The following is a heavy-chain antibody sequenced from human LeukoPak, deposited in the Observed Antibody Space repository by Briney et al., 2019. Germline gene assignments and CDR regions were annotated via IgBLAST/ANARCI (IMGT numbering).Heavy chain of an antibody. CDR3: ARAGYDSSGYYSY. Sequence: SVKVSCKASGYIFTNYYMHWVRQAPGQGLEWMGIINPSGGSTTYTQKFQGRVTMTRDTSTSTVYMEVSSLRSEDTAVYYCARAGYDSSGYYSYWGQGTLVTVSS. D-gene: IGHD3-22*01. J-gene: IGHJ4*02. V-gene: IGHV1-46*01. CDR2: INPSGGST. CDR1: GYIFTNYY.